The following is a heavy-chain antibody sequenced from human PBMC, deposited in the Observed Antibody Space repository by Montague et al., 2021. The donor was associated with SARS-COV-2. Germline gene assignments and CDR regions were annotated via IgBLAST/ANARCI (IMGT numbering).Heavy chain of an antibody. D-gene: IGHD2-8*01. CDR2: IYYSGST. CDR3: ARLLRSCTNGVCRTYYYYAMDV. V-gene: IGHV4-59*01. J-gene: IGHJ6*02. CDR1: GGSISGYY. Sequence: SETLSLTCTVSGGSISGYYWSWIRQPPGTGLEWIGYIYYSGSTKYNPFLESRVTVSVDRSKNQVSLKLSSVTAADTAVYYCARLLRSCTNGVCRTYYYYAMDVWGQGTTVTVSS.